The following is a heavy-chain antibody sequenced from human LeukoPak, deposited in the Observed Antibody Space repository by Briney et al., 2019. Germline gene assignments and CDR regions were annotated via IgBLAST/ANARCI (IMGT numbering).Heavy chain of an antibody. J-gene: IGHJ4*02. CDR1: GGSFSGYY. D-gene: IGHD6-13*01. Sequence: SETLSLTCAVYGGSFSGYYWSWIRQPPGKGLEWIGEINHSGSTNYNPSLKSRVTISGDTSKNQFSLKLSSVTAADTAVYYCAREIAAAASFDYWGQGTLVTVSS. V-gene: IGHV4-34*01. CDR3: AREIAAAASFDY. CDR2: INHSGST.